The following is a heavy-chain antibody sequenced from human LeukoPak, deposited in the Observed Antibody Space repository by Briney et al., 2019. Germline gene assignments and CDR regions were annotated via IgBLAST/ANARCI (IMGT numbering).Heavy chain of an antibody. J-gene: IGHJ5*02. D-gene: IGHD2-21*02. Sequence: SVKVSCKASGGTFSSYAISWVRQAPGQGLEWMGRIIPIFGTANNAQKFQGRVTITTDESTSTAYMELSSLRSEDTAVYYCARAHLNKYCGGDCFDWFDPWGQGTLVTVSS. CDR1: GGTFSSYA. V-gene: IGHV1-69*05. CDR2: IIPIFGTA. CDR3: ARAHLNKYCGGDCFDWFDP.